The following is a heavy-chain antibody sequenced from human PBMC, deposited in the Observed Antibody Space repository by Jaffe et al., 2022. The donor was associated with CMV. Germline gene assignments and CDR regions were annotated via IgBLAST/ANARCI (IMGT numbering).Heavy chain of an antibody. CDR2: INHSGST. CDR3: ARASYYNSVTYYSPHYYYYMDV. J-gene: IGHJ6*03. Sequence: QVQLEESGPRLVKPAGTLSLTCAVSGGSLSGGHWWSWVRQSPGKGLEWIGEINHSGSTHYNPSLRSRITISVDKSKNQFSLKLSSVTAADSATYYCARASYYNSVTYYSPHYYYYMDVWGTGTTVTVSS. D-gene: IGHD3-10*01. CDR1: GGSLSGGHW. V-gene: IGHV4-4*02.